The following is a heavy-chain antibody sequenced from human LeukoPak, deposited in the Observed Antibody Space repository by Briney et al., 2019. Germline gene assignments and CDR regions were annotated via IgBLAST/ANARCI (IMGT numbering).Heavy chain of an antibody. CDR2: INNDGSVT. V-gene: IGHV3-74*01. J-gene: IGHJ3*02. CDR1: GFTFSRYW. Sequence: PGGSLRLSCAASGFTFSRYWMHWVRQAPGKGLWWVSRINNDGSVTTYADSVKGRFTISRDNAKNTLYLQMNSLRAEDTAIYYCARDYDSSGYYEADAFDIWGQGTMVTVSS. D-gene: IGHD3-22*01. CDR3: ARDYDSSGYYEADAFDI.